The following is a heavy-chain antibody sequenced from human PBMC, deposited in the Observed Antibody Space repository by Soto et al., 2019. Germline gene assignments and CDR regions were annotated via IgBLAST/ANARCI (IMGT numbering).Heavy chain of an antibody. CDR3: ARVPGDGYNYGGLVYYYGMDV. CDR1: GGTFSSYA. D-gene: IGHD5-12*01. CDR2: IIPIFGTA. V-gene: IGHV1-69*01. Sequence: QVQLVQSGAEVKKPGSSVKVSCKASGGTFSSYAISWVRQAPGLGLEWMGGIIPIFGTANYAQKFQGRVTITADESTSTAFMELCSLRSEDTAVYYSARVPGDGYNYGGLVYYYGMDVWGQGTTVTVSS. J-gene: IGHJ6*02.